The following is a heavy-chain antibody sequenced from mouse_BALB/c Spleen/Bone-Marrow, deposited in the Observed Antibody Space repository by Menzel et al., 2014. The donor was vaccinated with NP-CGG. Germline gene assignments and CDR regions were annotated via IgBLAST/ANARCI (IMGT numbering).Heavy chain of an antibody. J-gene: IGHJ4*01. V-gene: IGHV1S81*02. Sequence: QVRLQQSGAELVKPGASVKLSCKASGYTFTSYYMYWVKQRPGQGLEWFGEINPSNGGTNFNEKFKNKATLTVGKSSSTAYMQLSSLTSEDSAVYYCSRGRRDALDYWCQGTSVTVSS. CDR3: SRGRRDALDY. CDR2: INPSNGGT. CDR1: GYTFTSYY.